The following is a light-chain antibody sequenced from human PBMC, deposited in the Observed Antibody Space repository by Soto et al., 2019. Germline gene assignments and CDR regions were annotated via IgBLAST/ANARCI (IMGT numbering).Light chain of an antibody. CDR1: QNVDTNY. Sequence: DIEVTPSPRTLPSSLGDRATXSCRASQNVDTNYLAWYQEKRGEVPRMIIIGASGGGAGIPGGFGRGGSETDSTLTISRQEAEDFAEYYCHQYGRFPRTFGQGTKVDIK. V-gene: IGKV3-20*01. CDR3: HQYGRFPRT. CDR2: GAS. J-gene: IGKJ1*01.